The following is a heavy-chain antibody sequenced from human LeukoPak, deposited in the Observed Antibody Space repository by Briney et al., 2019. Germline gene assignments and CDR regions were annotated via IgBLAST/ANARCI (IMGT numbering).Heavy chain of an antibody. Sequence: GASVKVSCKASGYAFTSYGISWVRQAPGQGLEWMEWISAYNGNTNYAQKLQGRVTMTTDTSTSTAYMELRSLRSDDTAVYYCARVRCSSTSCPGLNWFDPWGQGTLVTVSS. D-gene: IGHD2-2*01. CDR3: ARVRCSSTSCPGLNWFDP. V-gene: IGHV1-18*04. CDR1: GYAFTSYG. J-gene: IGHJ5*02. CDR2: ISAYNGNT.